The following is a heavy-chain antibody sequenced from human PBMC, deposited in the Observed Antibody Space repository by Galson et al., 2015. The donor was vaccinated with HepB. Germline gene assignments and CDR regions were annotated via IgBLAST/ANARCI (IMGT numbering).Heavy chain of an antibody. Sequence: SLRLSCAASGFTFSSYWMTWVRQAPGKGLEWVANIKQDGSVIYYVDSVKGRFTISRDTSKNTLYLQMNSLRAEDTAVYYCARAPYDRYGFDIWGQGTMVTVSS. D-gene: IGHD3-22*01. CDR1: GFTFSSYW. J-gene: IGHJ3*02. V-gene: IGHV3-7*01. CDR3: ARAPYDRYGFDI. CDR2: IKQDGSVI.